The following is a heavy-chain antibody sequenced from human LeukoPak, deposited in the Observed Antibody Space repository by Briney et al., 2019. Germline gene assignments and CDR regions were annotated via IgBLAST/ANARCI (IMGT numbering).Heavy chain of an antibody. D-gene: IGHD2-15*01. CDR2: ISSNGGST. J-gene: IGHJ4*02. CDR3: VKGSVNSGVVVAATIDY. V-gene: IGHV3-64D*06. CDR1: GFTFSSYA. Sequence: GGSLRLSCAASGFTFSSYAMSWVRQAPGKGLEWVSAISSNGGSTYYADSVKGRFTISRDNSKNTLYLQMSSLRAEDTAVYYCVKGSVNSGVVVAATIDYWGQGTLVTVSS.